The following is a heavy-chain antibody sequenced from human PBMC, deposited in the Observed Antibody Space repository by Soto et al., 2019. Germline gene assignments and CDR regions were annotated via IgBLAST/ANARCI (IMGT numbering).Heavy chain of an antibody. CDR1: GFTFSSYA. V-gene: IGHV3-23*01. J-gene: IGHJ3*02. CDR3: AGEGIQLWLHAFDI. Sequence: GGSLRLSCAASGFTFSSYAMSWVRQTPGKGLEWVSAISGSVGNTYYADSVKGRFTISRDNAKNSLYLQMNSLRAEDTAVYYCAGEGIQLWLHAFDIWGQGTMVTVSS. D-gene: IGHD5-18*01. CDR2: ISGSVGNT.